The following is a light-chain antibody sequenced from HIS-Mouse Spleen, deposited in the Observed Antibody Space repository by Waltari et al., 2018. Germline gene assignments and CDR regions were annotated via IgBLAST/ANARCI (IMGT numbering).Light chain of an antibody. CDR2: DAS. J-gene: IGKJ2*01. CDR3: QQYDNLPLYT. V-gene: IGKV1-33*01. CDR1: QDISNY. Sequence: DIHMTQSPSSLSASVGDRFTITCQASQDISNYLNWYQQKPGKAPKLLIYDASNLETGVPSRFSGSGSGTDFTFTISSLQPEDIATYYCQQYDNLPLYTFGQGTKLEIK.